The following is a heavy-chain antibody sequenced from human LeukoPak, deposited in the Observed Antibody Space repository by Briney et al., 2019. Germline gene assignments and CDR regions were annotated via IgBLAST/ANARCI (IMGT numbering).Heavy chain of an antibody. J-gene: IGHJ4*02. V-gene: IGHV1-8*01. Sequence: ASVKVSCKASGYTFTSYDINWVRQATGQGLEWMGWMNPNSGNTGYAQKFQGRVTMTRNTSISTAYMELSSLRSEDTAVYYCARRAHGSGYDLPHSWGQGTLVTVSS. CDR3: ARRAHGSGYDLPHS. D-gene: IGHD5-12*01. CDR1: GYTFTSYD. CDR2: MNPNSGNT.